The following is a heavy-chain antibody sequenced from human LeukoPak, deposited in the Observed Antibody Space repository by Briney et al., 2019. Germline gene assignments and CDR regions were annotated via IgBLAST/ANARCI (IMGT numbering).Heavy chain of an antibody. D-gene: IGHD3-10*01. Sequence: SETLSLTCAVYGGSFSGYYWSWIRQPPGKGLEWIGEINHSGSTNYNPSLKSRVTISVDTSKNQFSLKLSSVTAADTAVYYCAKGGPLRNTMGPGGFGMDVWGKGTTVAVSS. CDR2: INHSGST. CDR1: GGSFSGYY. CDR3: AKGGPLRNTMGPGGFGMDV. J-gene: IGHJ6*03. V-gene: IGHV4-34*01.